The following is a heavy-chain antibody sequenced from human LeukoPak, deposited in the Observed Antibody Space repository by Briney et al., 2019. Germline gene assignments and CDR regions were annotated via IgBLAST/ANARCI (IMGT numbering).Heavy chain of an antibody. Sequence: GASVKVSCKASGYTFTSYGISWVRQAPGQGLEWMGWMNPNSGNTGYAQKFQGRVTMTRNTSVSTAYMELSSLRSEDTAVYYCARGTTIAAQGTYYYYGMDVWGQGTTVTVSS. J-gene: IGHJ6*02. V-gene: IGHV1-8*02. CDR1: GYTFTSYG. D-gene: IGHD6-6*01. CDR2: MNPNSGNT. CDR3: ARGTTIAAQGTYYYYGMDV.